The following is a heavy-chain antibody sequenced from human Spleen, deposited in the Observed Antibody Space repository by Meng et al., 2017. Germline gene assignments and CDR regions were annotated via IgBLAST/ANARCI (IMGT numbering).Heavy chain of an antibody. CDR3: ARWRGDSDFDY. CDR1: GYTLTDYY. V-gene: IGHV1-2*06. D-gene: IGHD2-21*02. J-gene: IGHJ4*02. CDR2: INPNSGGT. Sequence: QVQLVQSGAEVKKPGAAVQVPCRASGYTLTDYYMHWVRQAPGQGLEWMGRINPNSGGTDYAQKFQGRVTMTRDTSINTAYMELSRLRSAADTAVYYCARWRGDSDFDYWGQGTLVTVSS.